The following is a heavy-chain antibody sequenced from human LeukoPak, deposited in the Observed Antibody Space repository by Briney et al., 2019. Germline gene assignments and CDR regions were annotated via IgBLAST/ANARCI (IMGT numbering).Heavy chain of an antibody. CDR3: ATLSTFYCSGGSCYSYILGDPYFDY. J-gene: IGHJ4*02. CDR1: GGSISSGSYH. Sequence: SETLSLTCTVSGGSISSGSYHWSWIRQPAGKGLEWIGHIYISGSTNYNPSLRSRITISLDTSKNQFSLKLSSVTAADTAVYYCATLSTFYCSGGSCYSYILGDPYFDYWGQGTLVTVSS. D-gene: IGHD2-15*01. V-gene: IGHV4-61*09. CDR2: IYISGST.